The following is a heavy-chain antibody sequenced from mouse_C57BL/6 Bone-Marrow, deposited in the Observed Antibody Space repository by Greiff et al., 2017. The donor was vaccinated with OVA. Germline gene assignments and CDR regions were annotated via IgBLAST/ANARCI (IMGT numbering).Heavy chain of an antibody. J-gene: IGHJ4*01. CDR2: ISNLAYSI. Sequence: EVQGVESGGGLVQPGGSLKLSCAASGFTFSDYGMAWVRQAPRKGPEWVAFISNLAYSIYYADTVTGRFTISRENAKNTLYLEMSSLRSEDTAMYYGARRVTTDPLYAMDYWGQGTSVTVSS. CDR1: GFTFSDYG. V-gene: IGHV5-15*04. D-gene: IGHD2-13*01. CDR3: ARRVTTDPLYAMDY.